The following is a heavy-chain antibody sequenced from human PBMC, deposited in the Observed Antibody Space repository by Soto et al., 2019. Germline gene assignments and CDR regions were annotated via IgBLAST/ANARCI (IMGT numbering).Heavy chain of an antibody. Sequence: SVKVSCKASGGTFISYAISWVRQAPGQGLEWMGGIIPIFGTANYAQKFQGRVTITADESTSTAYMELSSLRSEDTAVYYCARCYYDSSGYPRAYYFDYWGQGTLVTVSS. CDR3: ARCYYDSSGYPRAYYFDY. CDR2: IIPIFGTA. V-gene: IGHV1-69*13. D-gene: IGHD3-22*01. CDR1: GGTFISYA. J-gene: IGHJ4*02.